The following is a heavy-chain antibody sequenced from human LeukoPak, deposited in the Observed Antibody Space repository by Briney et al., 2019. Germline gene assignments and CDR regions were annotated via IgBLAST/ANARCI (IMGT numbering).Heavy chain of an antibody. CDR3: ARVNLRGSNYNWFDP. D-gene: IGHD1-26*01. J-gene: IGHJ5*02. CDR1: GGTFLSHT. V-gene: IGHV1-69*08. CDR2: ITPVINTA. Sequence: VASVKVSCKTSGGTFLSHTFSWVRQAPGQGLEWMGKITPVINTANYAQTFQGRVSIYADRYTTTVYMDLSGLRPDDTAVYYCARVNLRGSNYNWFDPWGQGTLSPSPQ.